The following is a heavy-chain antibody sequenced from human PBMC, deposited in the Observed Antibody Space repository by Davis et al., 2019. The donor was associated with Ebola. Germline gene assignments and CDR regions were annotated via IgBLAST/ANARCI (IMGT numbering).Heavy chain of an antibody. V-gene: IGHV3-49*04. CDR3: TRDRKIYSGYDFDY. D-gene: IGHD5-12*01. Sequence: PGGSLRLSCSASGFPFGHYALSWVRKAPGKGLEWLGFIRSEAYGGTIEYAASVRDRVTITRDNSKSIAYLQMNRLKTEDTAVYYCTRDRKIYSGYDFDYWGQGTLVTVSS. J-gene: IGHJ4*02. CDR1: GFPFGHYA. CDR2: IRSEAYGGTI.